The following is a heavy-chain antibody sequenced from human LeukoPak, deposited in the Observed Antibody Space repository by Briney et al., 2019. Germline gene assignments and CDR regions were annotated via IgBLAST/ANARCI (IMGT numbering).Heavy chain of an antibody. D-gene: IGHD5-12*01. CDR3: ARHVRGYSGYDSINFFDY. J-gene: IGHJ4*02. Sequence: SETLSLTCTVSGGSISSYYWSWIRQPPGKGLEWIGYIFYSGSTDYNPSLKGRVSISVDTSKNQFSLKLSSVTAADTAMYYCARHVRGYSGYDSINFFDYWGQGTLVTVSS. CDR2: IFYSGST. V-gene: IGHV4-59*01. CDR1: GGSISSYY.